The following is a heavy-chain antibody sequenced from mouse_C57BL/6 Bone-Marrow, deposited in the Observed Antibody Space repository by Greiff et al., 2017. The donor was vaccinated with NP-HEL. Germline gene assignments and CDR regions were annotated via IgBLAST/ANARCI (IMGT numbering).Heavy chain of an antibody. Sequence: VQLQQSGAELVRPGASVTLSCKASGYTFTDYEMHWVKQTPVHGLEWIGAIDPETGGTAYNQKFKGKAILTADKSSSTAYMELRSLTSEDSAVYYCTSMVTTGWFAYWGQGTLVTVSA. D-gene: IGHD2-2*01. J-gene: IGHJ3*01. CDR3: TSMVTTGWFAY. V-gene: IGHV1-15*01. CDR1: GYTFTDYE. CDR2: IDPETGGT.